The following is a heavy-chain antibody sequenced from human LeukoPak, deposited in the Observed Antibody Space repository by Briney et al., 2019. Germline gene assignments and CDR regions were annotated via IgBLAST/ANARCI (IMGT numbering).Heavy chain of an antibody. CDR2: IVVGSGNT. D-gene: IGHD3-10*01. CDR3: GADLTMVRGVPRWFDP. CDR1: GFTFTSSA. J-gene: IGHJ5*02. Sequence: SVKVSCKASGFTFTSSAVQWVRQARGQRLEWIGWIVVGSGNTNYAQKFQERVTITRDMSTSTTYMELSSLRSEDTAVYYCGADLTMVRGVPRWFDPWGQGTLVTVSS. V-gene: IGHV1-58*01.